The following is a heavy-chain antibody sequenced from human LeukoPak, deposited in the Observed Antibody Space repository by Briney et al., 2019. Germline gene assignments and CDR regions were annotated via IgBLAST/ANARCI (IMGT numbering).Heavy chain of an antibody. Sequence: GGSLRLSCAASGFTFSSYWMSWVRQAPGKGLEWVANIKQDGSEKYYVDSVKGRFTISRDNAKNSLYLQMNSLRAEDTAVYYCARRQKDGYSNPYYFDYWGQGTLVTVSS. J-gene: IGHJ4*02. D-gene: IGHD6-13*01. V-gene: IGHV3-7*01. CDR1: GFTFSSYW. CDR3: ARRQKDGYSNPYYFDY. CDR2: IKQDGSEK.